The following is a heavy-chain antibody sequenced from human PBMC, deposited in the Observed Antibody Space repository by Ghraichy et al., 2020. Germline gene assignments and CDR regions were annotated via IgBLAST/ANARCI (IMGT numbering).Heavy chain of an antibody. Sequence: SETLSLTCAVYRGSFSDYSWSWIRQSPGKGLEWIGEINRFGGTNYNPSLKSRVIVSADTSKDHFSVNLISVTAADTAVYYCATSKWFGESPESWGQGTLVTVSA. CDR1: RGSFSDYS. CDR2: INRFGGT. CDR3: ATSKWFGESPES. D-gene: IGHD3-10*01. J-gene: IGHJ5*02. V-gene: IGHV4-34*01.